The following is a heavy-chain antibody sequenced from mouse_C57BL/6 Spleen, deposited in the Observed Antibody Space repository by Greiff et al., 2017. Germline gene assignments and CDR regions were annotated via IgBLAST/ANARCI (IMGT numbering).Heavy chain of an antibody. CDR1: GFSLTSYG. CDR2: IWRGGST. V-gene: IGHV2-5*01. J-gene: IGHJ4*01. Sequence: VQLQESGPGLVQPSQSLSITCTVSGFSLTSYGVHWVRQSPGKGLEWLGVIWRGGSTDYNAAFMSRLSITKDNSKSQVFFKMNSLQADDTAIYYCAKNGDSFYAMDYWGQGTSVTVSS. D-gene: IGHD3-3*01. CDR3: AKNGDSFYAMDY.